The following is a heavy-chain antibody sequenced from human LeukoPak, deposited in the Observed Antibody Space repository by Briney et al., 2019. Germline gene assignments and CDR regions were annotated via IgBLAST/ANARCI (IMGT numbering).Heavy chain of an antibody. CDR1: GLTFSSYA. J-gene: IGHJ4*02. Sequence: GGSLRLSCAASGLTFSSYAMSWVRQAPGKGLEWVSAISGSGGSTYYADSVKGRLTISRDNSKNTLYLQMNSLRAEDTAVYYCAKLETTVTTGYWGQGTLVTVSS. CDR3: AKLETTVTTGY. CDR2: ISGSGGST. V-gene: IGHV3-23*01. D-gene: IGHD4-17*01.